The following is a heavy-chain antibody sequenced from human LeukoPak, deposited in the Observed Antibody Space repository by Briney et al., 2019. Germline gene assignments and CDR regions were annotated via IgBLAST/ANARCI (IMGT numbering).Heavy chain of an antibody. V-gene: IGHV3-30*04. CDR2: ISSDGRDK. Sequence: GRSLTLSCAASGFTFRNYAIHWVRQAPGKGLEWVAVISSDGRDKHYADSVKGRFTISRDNSKNTLYLQMKSLRTEDTAIYYCARDLRKSADYYFDYWGQGGLVTVSS. CDR1: GFTFRNYA. D-gene: IGHD2-21*02. CDR3: ARDLRKSADYYFDY. J-gene: IGHJ4*02.